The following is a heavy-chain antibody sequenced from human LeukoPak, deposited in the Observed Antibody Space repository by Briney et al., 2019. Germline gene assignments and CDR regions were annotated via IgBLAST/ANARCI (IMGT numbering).Heavy chain of an antibody. CDR1: GFTFSSYA. J-gene: IGHJ5*02. CDR2: ISYDGSNK. Sequence: QPGRSLRLSCAASGFTFSSYAMHWVRQAPGKGLEWVAVISYDGSNKYYADSVKGRFTISRDNSKNTLYLQMNSLRAEDTAVYYCARDGGGPGPHYYGLSGWFDPWGQGTLVTVSS. CDR3: ARDGGGPGPHYYGLSGWFDP. D-gene: IGHD3-10*01. V-gene: IGHV3-30*04.